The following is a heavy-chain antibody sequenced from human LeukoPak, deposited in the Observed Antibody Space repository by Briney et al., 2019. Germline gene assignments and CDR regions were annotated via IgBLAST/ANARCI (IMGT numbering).Heavy chain of an antibody. CDR1: GGSFSGYY. CDR3: ARGSDDILTN. V-gene: IGHV4-34*01. J-gene: IGHJ4*02. CDR2: INHSGST. D-gene: IGHD3-9*01. Sequence: PSETLSLTCAVYGGSFSGYYWSWIRQPPGKGLEWIGEINHSGSTNYNPSLKSRVTISVDKSKNQFSLKLSSVTAADTAVYYCARGSDDILTNWGQGTLVTVSS.